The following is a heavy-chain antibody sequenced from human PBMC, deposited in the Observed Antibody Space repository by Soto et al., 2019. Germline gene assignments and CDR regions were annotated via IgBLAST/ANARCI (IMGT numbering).Heavy chain of an antibody. J-gene: IGHJ4*02. CDR3: ARVSCSSTSCSQTLDY. CDR2: INPSGGST. Sequence: QVQLVQSGAEVKKPGASVKVSCKASGYTFTSYYMHWVRQAPGQGLEWMGIINPSGGSTSYAQKFQGRVTMTRDTSTSTVYMELSSLRSEDTSVYYCARVSCSSTSCSQTLDYWGQGTLVTVSS. D-gene: IGHD2-2*01. CDR1: GYTFTSYY. V-gene: IGHV1-46*03.